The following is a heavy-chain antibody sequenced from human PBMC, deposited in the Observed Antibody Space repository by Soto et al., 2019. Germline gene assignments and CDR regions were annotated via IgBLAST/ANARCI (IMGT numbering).Heavy chain of an antibody. D-gene: IGHD6-13*01. V-gene: IGHV3-33*01. Sequence: LRLSFAASGXTFSSYGMHWVRQAPGKGLEWVAVIWYDGSNKYYADSVKGRFTISRDNSKNTLYLQMNSLRAEDTAVYYCARYAGSSWHYYYYGMDVWGQGTTVTVSS. CDR3: ARYAGSSWHYYYYGMDV. CDR2: IWYDGSNK. J-gene: IGHJ6*02. CDR1: GXTFSSYG.